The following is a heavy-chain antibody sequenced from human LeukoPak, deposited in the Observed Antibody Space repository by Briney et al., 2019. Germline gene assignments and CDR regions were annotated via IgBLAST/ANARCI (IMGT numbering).Heavy chain of an antibody. CDR2: IKSKTDGGTT. V-gene: IGHV3-15*01. CDR3: TTGPADVFDY. J-gene: IGHJ4*02. Sequence: PGGSLRLSCAASGFTFSDYYMSWIRQAPGKGLEWVGRIKSKTDGGTTDYAAPVKGRFTISRDDSKNTLYLQMNSLKTEDTAVYYCTTGPADVFDYWGQGTLVTVSS. CDR1: GFTFSDYY.